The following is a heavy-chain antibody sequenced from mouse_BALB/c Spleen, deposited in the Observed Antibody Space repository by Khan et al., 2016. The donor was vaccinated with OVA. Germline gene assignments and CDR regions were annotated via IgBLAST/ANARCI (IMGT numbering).Heavy chain of an antibody. Sequence: EVKLLESGPGLVKPSQSLSLTCTVTGYSITSGYGWNWIRQFPGNKLEWMGYISYSGSTNYNLSLKSRISITRDTSKNQFFLQLNSVTTEDTATYYCARTARIKYWGQGTTLTVSS. CDR3: ARTARIKY. V-gene: IGHV3-2*02. D-gene: IGHD1-2*01. CDR1: GYSITSGYG. CDR2: ISYSGST. J-gene: IGHJ2*01.